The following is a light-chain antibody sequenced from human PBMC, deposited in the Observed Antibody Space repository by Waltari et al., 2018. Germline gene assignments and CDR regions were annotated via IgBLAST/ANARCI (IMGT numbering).Light chain of an antibody. CDR3: QQRSNWPSIT. CDR2: DTS. J-gene: IGKJ5*01. V-gene: IGKV3-11*01. Sequence: EIVLTQSPATLSLSPGERATLSCRASQSVSSYLAWYQQKPGQAPRLLIYDTSNRATGIPARFSGSGSVTDFTLTISSLEPEDFAVYYCQQRSNWPSITFGQGTRLEMK. CDR1: QSVSSY.